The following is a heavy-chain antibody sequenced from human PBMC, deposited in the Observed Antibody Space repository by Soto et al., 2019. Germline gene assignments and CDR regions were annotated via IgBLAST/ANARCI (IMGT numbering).Heavy chain of an antibody. Sequence: VSGPTLVNPTQTLTLTCIFSGFSLSTSGMCVSWIRQPPGKALEWLALIYWDDDKRYSPSLKSRLTNTKDTSKNQVFLTMTNRDPVDTATYYCAHRPLVLRYFDHLGDWFDPWGQGTLVTVSS. V-gene: IGHV2-5*08. CDR1: GFSLSTSGMC. J-gene: IGHJ5*02. CDR3: AHRPLVLRYFDHLGDWFDP. CDR2: IYWDDDK. D-gene: IGHD3-9*01.